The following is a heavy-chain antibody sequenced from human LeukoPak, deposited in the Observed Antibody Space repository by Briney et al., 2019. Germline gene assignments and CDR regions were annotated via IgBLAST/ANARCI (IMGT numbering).Heavy chain of an antibody. V-gene: IGHV4-59*01. CDR3: ARELRFLEWPPYYYYMDV. CDR1: GGSISSYY. D-gene: IGHD3-3*01. CDR2: IYYSGST. Sequence: SETLSLTCSVPGGSISSYYCSWIRQPPGKGLEWIGYIYYSGSTNYNPSLKSRVTISVDTSKNQFYMKLSSVTAADTAVYYCARELRFLEWPPYYYYMDVWGKGTTVTVSS. J-gene: IGHJ6*03.